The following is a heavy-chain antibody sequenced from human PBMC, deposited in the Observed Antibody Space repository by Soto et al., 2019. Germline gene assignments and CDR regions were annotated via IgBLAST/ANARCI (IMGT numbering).Heavy chain of an antibody. D-gene: IGHD3-22*01. CDR2: ISYDGSNK. V-gene: IGHV3-30*18. CDR1: GFTFSSYG. CDR3: AKTYYYDSSGYVDY. J-gene: IGHJ4*02. Sequence: GGSLRLSCAASGFTFSSYGMHWVRQAPGKGLEWVAVISYDGSNKYYADSVKGRFTISRDNSKNTLYLQMNSLRAEDMAVYYCAKTYYYDSSGYVDYWGQGTLVTVSS.